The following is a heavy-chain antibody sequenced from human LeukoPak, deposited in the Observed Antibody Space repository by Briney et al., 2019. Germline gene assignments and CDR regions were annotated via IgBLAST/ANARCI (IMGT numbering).Heavy chain of an antibody. D-gene: IGHD6-6*01. CDR2: ISAGGFTT. Sequence: GGSLRLSCAAYGFTFSSSYVMPWVRQAPGKGLEWVSTISAGGFTTSYADSVKGRFTISRDISKSTLYLQVNSLRVEDTAVYYCASRYGSSYYWGQGTLVTVSS. CDR1: GFTFSSSYV. J-gene: IGHJ4*02. CDR3: ASRYGSSYY. V-gene: IGHV3-23*01.